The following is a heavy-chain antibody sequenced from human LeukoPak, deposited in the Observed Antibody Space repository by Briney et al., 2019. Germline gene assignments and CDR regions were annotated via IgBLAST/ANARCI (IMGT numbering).Heavy chain of an antibody. CDR2: ISYNSGSS. CDR1: GFTSGDYV. D-gene: IGHD6-13*01. CDR3: AKDIEGPGRPAAAGFDS. V-gene: IGHV3-9*02. J-gene: IGHJ4*02. Sequence: GGSLRLSCAASGFTSGDYVMHWVRQAPGKGLEWVSGISYNSGSSGYADSVKGRFSISRDNAKNSLYLQMNSLRVDDTALYFCAKDIEGPGRPAAAGFDSWGQGTLVNVSS.